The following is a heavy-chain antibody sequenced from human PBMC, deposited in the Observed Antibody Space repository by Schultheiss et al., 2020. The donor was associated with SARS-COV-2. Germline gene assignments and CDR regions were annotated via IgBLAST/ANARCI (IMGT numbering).Heavy chain of an antibody. CDR3: ATDSPYSSSWYYY. CDR1: GNTLTESS. J-gene: IGHJ4*02. Sequence: ASVKVSCKVAGNTLTESSIHWVRQSPGQGLEWMGGFPENGESINAHHFEGRVTMTEDTSTDTAYMELSSLRSEDTAVYYCATDSPYSSSWYYYWGQGTLVTVSS. CDR2: FPENGES. D-gene: IGHD6-13*01. V-gene: IGHV1-24*01.